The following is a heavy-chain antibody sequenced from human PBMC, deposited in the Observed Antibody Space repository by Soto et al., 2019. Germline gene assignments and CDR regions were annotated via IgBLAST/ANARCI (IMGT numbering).Heavy chain of an antibody. CDR3: AKDYIIAAAGDIDY. Sequence: PGGSLRLSCAASGFTFSSYGMHWVRQAPGKGLEWVAVISYDGSNKYYADSVKGRFTISRDNSKNTLYLQMNSLRAEDTAVYYCAKDYIIAAAGDIDYWGQGTLVTSPQ. CDR2: ISYDGSNK. CDR1: GFTFSSYG. D-gene: IGHD6-13*01. J-gene: IGHJ4*02. V-gene: IGHV3-30*18.